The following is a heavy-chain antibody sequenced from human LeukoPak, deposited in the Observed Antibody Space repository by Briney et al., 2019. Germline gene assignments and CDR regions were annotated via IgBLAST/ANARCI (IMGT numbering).Heavy chain of an antibody. CDR1: GFTFSSYA. CDR2: ISGSGGST. D-gene: IGHD3-10*01. V-gene: IGHV3-23*01. Sequence: PGGSLRLSCAASGFTFSSYAMSWVRQAPGKGLEWVSAISGSGGSTYYADSVKGRFTISRDNSKNTLYLQMNSLRAEDTAVYCCAKDPVDRYYYGSGSYPVDYWGQGTLVTVSS. CDR3: AKDPVDRYYYGSGSYPVDY. J-gene: IGHJ4*02.